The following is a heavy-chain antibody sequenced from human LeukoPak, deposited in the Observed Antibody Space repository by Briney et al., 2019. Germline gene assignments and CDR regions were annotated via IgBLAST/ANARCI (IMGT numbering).Heavy chain of an antibody. J-gene: IGHJ6*02. Sequence: SETLSLTCAVYGGSFSGYYWSWIRQPPGKGLEWIGEINHSGSTNYNPSLKSRVTISVDTSKNQFSLKLSSVTAADTAVYYCARARIRFLEWLSDASYYYYGMDVWGQGTTVTVSS. CDR3: ARARIRFLEWLSDASYYYYGMDV. CDR1: GGSFSGYY. CDR2: INHSGST. V-gene: IGHV4-34*01. D-gene: IGHD3-3*01.